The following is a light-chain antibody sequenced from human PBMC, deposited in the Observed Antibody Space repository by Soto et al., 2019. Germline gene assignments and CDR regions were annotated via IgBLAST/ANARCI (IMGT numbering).Light chain of an antibody. CDR2: DVS. J-gene: IGLJ1*01. Sequence: QLVLTQPASVSGSPGQSITISCTGTSSDVGGYNYVSWYQQHPGKAPKLMIYDVSNRPSGVSNRFSGSKSGNTASLTISGLQAEDEADYYCISYTSSSTLVFGTGTKVTVL. V-gene: IGLV2-14*01. CDR1: SSDVGGYNY. CDR3: ISYTSSSTLV.